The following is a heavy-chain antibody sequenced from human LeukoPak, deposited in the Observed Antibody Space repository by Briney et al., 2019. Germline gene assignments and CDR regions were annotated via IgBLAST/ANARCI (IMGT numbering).Heavy chain of an antibody. Sequence: GGSLRLSCAASGFTVSSNYMSWVRQAPGKGLEWVSLIYSGGSTYYADSVKGRFTISRDNSRNTLYLQMNSLRAEDTAVYYCARDLLRGPNGGYWGQGTLVTVSS. CDR3: ARDLLRGPNGGY. CDR2: IYSGGST. J-gene: IGHJ4*02. V-gene: IGHV3-53*01. CDR1: GFTVSSNY. D-gene: IGHD2-8*01.